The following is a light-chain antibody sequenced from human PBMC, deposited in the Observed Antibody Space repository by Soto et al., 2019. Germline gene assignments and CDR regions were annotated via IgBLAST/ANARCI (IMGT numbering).Light chain of an antibody. Sequence: DIQMTQSPSSLSASVGDRVTITCRASQGIENLLGWYQQKPGKAPKRLMYAASTLESGVPSRFSGSGSGTEFTLTISSLQPEDFATYYCQQHHKFPFTFGPGTKVDIK. V-gene: IGKV1-17*01. CDR3: QQHHKFPFT. CDR2: AAS. J-gene: IGKJ3*01. CDR1: QGIENL.